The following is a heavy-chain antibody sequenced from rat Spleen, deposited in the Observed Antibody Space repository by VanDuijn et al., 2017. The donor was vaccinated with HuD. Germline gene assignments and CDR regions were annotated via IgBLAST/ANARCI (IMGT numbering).Heavy chain of an antibody. J-gene: IGHJ2*01. CDR3: ARPTTGIPFNY. D-gene: IGHD1-9*01. V-gene: IGHV5-20*01. CDR1: GFTVSDYY. CDR2: ISYDGGST. Sequence: EVQLVESDGGLVQPGRSLKLSCAASGFTVSDYYMAWVRQAPTKGLEWVASISYDGGSTYYRDSVKGRFTISRDNAKSSLYLQMDSLRSEDTAIYYCARPTTGIPFNYWGHGVMVTVSS.